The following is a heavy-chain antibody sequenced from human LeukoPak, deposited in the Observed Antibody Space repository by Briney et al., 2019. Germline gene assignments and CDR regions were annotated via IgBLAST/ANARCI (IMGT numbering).Heavy chain of an antibody. CDR1: ESTDNRHF. J-gene: IGHJ6*04. CDR2: ISSSSSYI. V-gene: IGHV3-21*01. Sequence: GGSLRLSCVVSESTDNRHFMNWVRQAPGKGLEWVSSISSSSSYIYYADSVKGRFTISRDNAKNSLYLQMNSLRAEDTAVYYCARDSITIFGVVTLDVWGKGTTVTVSS. CDR3: ARDSITIFGVVTLDV. D-gene: IGHD3-3*01.